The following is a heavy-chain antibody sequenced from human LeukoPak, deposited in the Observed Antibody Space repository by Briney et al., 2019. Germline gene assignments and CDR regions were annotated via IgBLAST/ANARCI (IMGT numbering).Heavy chain of an antibody. J-gene: IGHJ4*02. CDR3: AKDIYYDSSGYYSHFDY. CDR1: GFTFSSYA. CDR2: ISGSGGST. Sequence: GGSLRLSCAASGFTFSSYAMSWVRQAPGKGLEWVSAISGSGGSTYYADSVKGRFTISRDNSKNTLYLQMNSLRAEDTAVYYCAKDIYYDSSGYYSHFDYWAREPWSPSPQ. D-gene: IGHD3-22*01. V-gene: IGHV3-23*01.